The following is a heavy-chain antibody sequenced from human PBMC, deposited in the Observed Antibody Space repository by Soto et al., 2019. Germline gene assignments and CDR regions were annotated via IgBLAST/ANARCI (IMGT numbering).Heavy chain of an antibody. CDR1: GFTFSTYQ. J-gene: IGHJ4*02. CDR2: ISSSGKAM. Sequence: GGSLRLSCAASGFTFSTYQMNWVRQAPGKGLEWISHISSSGKAMHYADSVKGRLTISRDNANNTLFLQMNSLRTDDTAVYYCARRLAAAWGFDYWGQGTLVIVSS. CDR3: ARRLAAAWGFDY. D-gene: IGHD3-16*01. V-gene: IGHV3-48*03.